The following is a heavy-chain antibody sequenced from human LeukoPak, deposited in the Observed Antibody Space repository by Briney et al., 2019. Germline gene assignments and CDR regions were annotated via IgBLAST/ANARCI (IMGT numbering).Heavy chain of an antibody. CDR3: ARRDISSGWSFDY. CDR2: IHTSGST. Sequence: KSSETLSLTCTVSGGSISDYHWSWIRQPAGKGLEWIGQIHTSGSTNYNPPLKSRVTTSIDTTEDQVSLTIRSVTAADTAFYYCARRDISSGWSFDYWGQGTLVTVSS. J-gene: IGHJ4*02. CDR1: GGSISDYH. D-gene: IGHD6-19*01. V-gene: IGHV4-4*07.